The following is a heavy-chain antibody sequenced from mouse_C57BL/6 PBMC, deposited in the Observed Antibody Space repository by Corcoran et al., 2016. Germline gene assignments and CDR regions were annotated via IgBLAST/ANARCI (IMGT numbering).Heavy chain of an antibody. Sequence: EVQLQQSGPELVKPGASVKISCKASGYTFTDYYMNWVKQSHGKSLEWIGDINPNNGGTSYNQKFKGKATLTVDKSSSTAYMELRSLTSEDSAVYYCASHYYYGSSYEGGAMDYWGQGTSVTVSS. J-gene: IGHJ4*01. CDR2: INPNNGGT. CDR3: ASHYYYGSSYEGGAMDY. CDR1: GYTFTDYY. V-gene: IGHV1-26*01. D-gene: IGHD1-1*01.